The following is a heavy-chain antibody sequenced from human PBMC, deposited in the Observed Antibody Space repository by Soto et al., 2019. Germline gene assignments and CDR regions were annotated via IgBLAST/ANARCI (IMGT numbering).Heavy chain of an antibody. J-gene: IGHJ4*02. D-gene: IGHD6-19*01. Sequence: GGSLRLSCAASGFTFSSYAMSWVRQAPGKGLEWVSAISGSGGSTYYADSVKGRSTISRDNSKNTLYLQMNSLRAEDTAVYYCAKDLGYSSGSPDYWGQGTLVTVSS. V-gene: IGHV3-23*01. CDR2: ISGSGGST. CDR3: AKDLGYSSGSPDY. CDR1: GFTFSSYA.